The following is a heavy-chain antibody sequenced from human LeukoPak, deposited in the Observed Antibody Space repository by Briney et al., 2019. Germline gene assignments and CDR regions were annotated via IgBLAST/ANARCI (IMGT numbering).Heavy chain of an antibody. CDR1: GDSVSSNTAA. CDR2: TSYRSQWNN. V-gene: IGHV6-1*01. D-gene: IGHD3-9*01. J-gene: IGHJ5*02. CDR3: ARGLVPFYFDA. Sequence: SQTLSLTCDISGDSVSSNTAAWNWIRQSPSRGLEWLGRTSYRSQWNNDYPLSVRGRITITADTSKNQFSLHLDSVTPEDTAVHYCARGLVPFYFDAWGPGSLVTVSS.